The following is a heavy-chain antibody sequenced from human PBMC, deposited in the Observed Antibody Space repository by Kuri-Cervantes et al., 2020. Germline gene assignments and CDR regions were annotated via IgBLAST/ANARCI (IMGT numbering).Heavy chain of an antibody. CDR1: DFTFSIYT. V-gene: IGHV3-23*01. J-gene: IGHJ4*02. CDR3: AKQNSHSVYFPNDY. CDR2: ITASGAGT. Sequence: GGSLRLSCTASDFTFSIYTMTWVRQAPGKGLEWVSAITASGAGTYYADSVKGRFTISRDNSKNTLLLQMDILRAEDTAVYYCAKQNSHSVYFPNDYWGQGTLVTVSS. D-gene: IGHD3-22*01.